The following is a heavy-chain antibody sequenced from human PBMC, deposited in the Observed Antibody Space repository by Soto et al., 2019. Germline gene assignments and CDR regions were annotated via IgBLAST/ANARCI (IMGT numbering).Heavy chain of an antibody. J-gene: IGHJ4*02. D-gene: IGHD3-10*01. Sequence: QVQLVQSGAEVKKPGASVKVSCKASGYTFTNYGISWVRQAPGQGLEWMGWISANNGNTNYEQKLQGRVTMTTETSTNTGDMELRCLGAGDTSVYYCARDRGRYALDYWGQGTLVTVSA. CDR1: GYTFTNYG. CDR3: ARDRGRYALDY. V-gene: IGHV1-18*01. CDR2: ISANNGNT.